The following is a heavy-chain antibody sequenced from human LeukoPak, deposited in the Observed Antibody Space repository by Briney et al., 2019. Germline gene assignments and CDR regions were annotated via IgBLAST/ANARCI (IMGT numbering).Heavy chain of an antibody. CDR1: GGSISSYY. D-gene: IGHD4-11*01. V-gene: IGHV4-59*01. CDR3: ARVRGNYFPDY. Sequence: SETLSLTCTVSGGSISSYYWSWIRQPPGKGLEWIGYIYYTGSTNYNPFLKSRVTISVDTSKNQFSLKLSSVTAAVTAVYYCARVRGNYFPDYWGQGTLVTVSS. CDR2: IYYTGST. J-gene: IGHJ4*02.